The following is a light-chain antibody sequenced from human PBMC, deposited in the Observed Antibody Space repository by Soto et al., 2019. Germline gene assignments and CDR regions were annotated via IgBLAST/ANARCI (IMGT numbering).Light chain of an antibody. CDR1: QSVSTN. Sequence: MTQSPSTLSASVGHRVTITCRASQSVSTNVAWYQQKPGEAPRLLIFDASARAVDIPGRFSGSVSGTEFTLTISSLQPEDFAVYSCHSYEKWPPGTFGQGTKVDIK. J-gene: IGKJ1*01. CDR2: DAS. CDR3: HSYEKWPPGT. V-gene: IGKV3D-15*01.